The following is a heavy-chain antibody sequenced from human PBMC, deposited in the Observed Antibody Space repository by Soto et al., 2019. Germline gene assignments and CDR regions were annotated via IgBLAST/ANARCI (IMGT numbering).Heavy chain of an antibody. Sequence: GGSLGLSCAASGLTFSSYSMNWVRQAPGKGLEWVSSISSSSSYIYYANSVKGRFTISRDNAKNSLYLQMNSLRAEDTAVYYCARDSGLERRPYYYYCMDVWCQGTTVTVSS. D-gene: IGHD1-1*01. CDR3: ARDSGLERRPYYYYCMDV. CDR1: GLTFSSYS. J-gene: IGHJ6*02. V-gene: IGHV3-21*01. CDR2: ISSSSSYI.